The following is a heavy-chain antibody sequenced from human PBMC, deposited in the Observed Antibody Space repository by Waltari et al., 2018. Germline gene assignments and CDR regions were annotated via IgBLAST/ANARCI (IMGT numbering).Heavy chain of an antibody. CDR2: IYYSGST. J-gene: IGHJ4*02. Sequence: QLQLQESGPGLVKPSETLSLTCTVSGGSISRSSYYWGWIRQPPGKGLEWIGSIYYSGSTYYNPSLKSRVTISVDTSKNQFSLKLSSVTAADTAVYYCARAIGGDFWSGYLDYWGQGTLVTVSS. CDR3: ARAIGGDFWSGYLDY. CDR1: GGSISRSSYY. V-gene: IGHV4-39*07. D-gene: IGHD3-3*01.